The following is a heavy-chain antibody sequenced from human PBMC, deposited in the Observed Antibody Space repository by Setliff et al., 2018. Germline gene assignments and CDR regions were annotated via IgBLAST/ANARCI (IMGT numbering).Heavy chain of an antibody. D-gene: IGHD3-22*01. V-gene: IGHV3-7*03. CDR3: VRDWYFYDTSGYFKGAPFDY. CDR1: GFTFNKHW. J-gene: IGHJ4*02. CDR2: IKQDGSEE. Sequence: LRLSCTASGFTFNKHWMTWVRQAPGKGLEWVANIKQDGSEEYYVDSVRGRFTISRDNAKNSLYLQMNSLRAEDSAVYYCVRDWYFYDTSGYFKGAPFDYWGQGTPVTVSS.